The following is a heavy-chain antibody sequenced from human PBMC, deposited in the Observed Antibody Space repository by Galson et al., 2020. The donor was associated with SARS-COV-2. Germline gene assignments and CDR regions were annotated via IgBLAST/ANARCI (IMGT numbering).Heavy chain of an antibody. Sequence: SGPTLVKPTQTLTLTCTFSGFSLSTSGVGVGWIRQPPGKALEWLAFIYWNDDKRYSPSLKNSLTITKDTSKNQVVLTMTNMDPVDTATYFCAYTLDYGGNRRFFFDQWGQGTLVTVSS. J-gene: IGHJ4*02. CDR3: AYTLDYGGNRRFFFDQ. D-gene: IGHD4-17*01. V-gene: IGHV2-5*01. CDR2: IYWNDDK. CDR1: GFSLSTSGVG.